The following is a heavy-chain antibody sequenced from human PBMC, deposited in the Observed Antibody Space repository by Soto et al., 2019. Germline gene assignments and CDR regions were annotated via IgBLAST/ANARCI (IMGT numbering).Heavy chain of an antibody. D-gene: IGHD4-17*01. V-gene: IGHV4-59*01. CDR3: ARDQAYGVGAFDI. CDR1: GGSISSYY. Sequence: QVQLQESGPGLVKPSETLSLTCTVSGGSISSYYWSWIRQPPGKGLEWIGYIYYSGSTNYTPSLKSQVTISVDTSKNQFSLKLSSVTAADTAVYYCARDQAYGVGAFDIWGQGTMVTVSS. J-gene: IGHJ3*02. CDR2: IYYSGST.